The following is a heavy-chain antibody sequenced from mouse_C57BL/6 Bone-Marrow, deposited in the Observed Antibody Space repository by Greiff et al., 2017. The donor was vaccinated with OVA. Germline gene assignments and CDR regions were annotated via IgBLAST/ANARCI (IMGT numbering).Heavy chain of an antibody. V-gene: IGHV1-56*01. CDR3: ASIITTVLGYYFDY. CDR1: GYTFTSHW. D-gene: IGHD1-1*01. J-gene: IGHJ2*01. Sequence: QVQLQQSGPELVRPGASVKISCKAPGYTFTSHWMQWVSQRPGQGLEWIGEIFPGSGSTYYNEKFKGQATMTVDTSYSTVYMQISSLTSEDAAVYFWASIITTVLGYYFDYWGQGTTLTGAS. CDR2: IFPGSGST.